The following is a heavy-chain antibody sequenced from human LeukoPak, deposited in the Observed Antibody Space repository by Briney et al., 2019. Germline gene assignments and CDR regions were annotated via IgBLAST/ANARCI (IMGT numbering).Heavy chain of an antibody. CDR3: TRDGLYYYDSSGYRYFDY. CDR2: IKQDGSEK. D-gene: IGHD3-22*01. Sequence: GGSLRLSCAASGFTFSSYLMSWVRQAPGKGLEWVANIKQDGSEKKYVDSVKGRFTISRDNAKNSLYLQMNSLRAEDTAVYFCTRDGLYYYDSSGYRYFDYWGQGTLVTVSS. J-gene: IGHJ4*02. CDR1: GFTFSSYL. V-gene: IGHV3-7*01.